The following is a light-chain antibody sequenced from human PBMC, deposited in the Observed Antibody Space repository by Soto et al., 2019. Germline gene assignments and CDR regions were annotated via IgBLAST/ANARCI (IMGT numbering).Light chain of an antibody. V-gene: IGKV3-11*01. CDR2: DAS. CDR3: QQRINAPWT. J-gene: IGKJ1*01. CDR1: QSVNNY. Sequence: EIVLTQSPATLSLSPGERATLSCRASQSVNNYLVWYQQKPGQAPRALLYDASNRATGIPARFSGSGSGTDFTLTISGLEHEDFAVYYCQQRINAPWTFGQGTKVEIK.